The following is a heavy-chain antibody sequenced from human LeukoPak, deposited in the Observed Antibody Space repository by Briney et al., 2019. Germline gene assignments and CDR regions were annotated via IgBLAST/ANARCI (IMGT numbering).Heavy chain of an antibody. V-gene: IGHV3-30-3*01. D-gene: IGHD6-19*01. CDR1: GFIFSSYA. J-gene: IGHJ4*02. CDR2: ISYDGSNK. CDR3: ASGRRSGSYFDY. Sequence: GGSLRLSCAASGFIFSSYALHWVRQAPGKGLEWVAVISYDGSNKYYADSVKGRFTISRDNSKNTLYLQMNSLRAEDTAVYYCASGRRSGSYFDYWGQGTLVTVSS.